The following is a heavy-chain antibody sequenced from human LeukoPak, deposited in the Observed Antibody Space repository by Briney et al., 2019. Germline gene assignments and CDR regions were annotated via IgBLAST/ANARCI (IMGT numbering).Heavy chain of an antibody. D-gene: IGHD6-19*01. J-gene: IGHJ4*02. V-gene: IGHV4-38-2*02. CDR3: ARLQGIAVAPIYD. CDR2: IYHSGST. Sequence: SETLSLTCTVSGYSISSGYYWGWIRQPPGKGLEWIGSIYHSGSTYYNPSLKSRVTISVDTSKNQFSLKLSSVTAADTAVYYCARLQGIAVAPIYDWGQGTLVTVSS. CDR1: GYSISSGYY.